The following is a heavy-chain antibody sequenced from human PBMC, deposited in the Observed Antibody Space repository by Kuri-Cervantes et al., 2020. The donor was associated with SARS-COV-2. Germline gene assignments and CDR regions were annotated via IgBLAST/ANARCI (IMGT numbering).Heavy chain of an antibody. D-gene: IGHD2-2*01. V-gene: IGHV3-33*06. CDR2: IWYDGSNK. Sequence: GGSLRLSCAASGFTFSSYGMHWVRQAPGKGLEWVAVIWYDGSNKYYADSVKGRFTISRDNSKNTLYLQMNSLRAEDTAVYYCAKDCSGTSCDDAFDIWAQGTMVTVSS. J-gene: IGHJ3*02. CDR1: GFTFSSYG. CDR3: AKDCSGTSCDDAFDI.